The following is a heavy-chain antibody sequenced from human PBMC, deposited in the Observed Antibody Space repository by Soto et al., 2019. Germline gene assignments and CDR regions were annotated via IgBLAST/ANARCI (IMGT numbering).Heavy chain of an antibody. CDR3: ARVTMVRGVPYFDY. D-gene: IGHD3-10*01. Sequence: SETLSLTCAVSGGSISSGGYSWSWIRQPPGKGLEWIGYIYHSGSTYYNPSLKSRVTISVDRSKNQFSLKLSSVTAADTAVYYCARVTMVRGVPYFDYWGQGTLVTVSS. J-gene: IGHJ4*02. CDR1: GGSISSGGYS. CDR2: IYHSGST. V-gene: IGHV4-30-2*01.